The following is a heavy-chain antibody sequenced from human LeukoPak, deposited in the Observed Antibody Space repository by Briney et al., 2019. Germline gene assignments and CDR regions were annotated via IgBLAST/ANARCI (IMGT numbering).Heavy chain of an antibody. CDR2: IIPILGIA. CDR3: ARDSWNLIRLQLWFDP. CDR1: GGTFSSYA. Sequence: SVKVSCKASGGTFSSYAISWVRQAPGQGLEWMGRIIPILGIANYAQKFQGRVTVTADKSTSTAYMELSSLRSEDTAVYYCARDSWNLIRLQLWFDPWGQGTLVTVSS. V-gene: IGHV1-69*04. D-gene: IGHD1-7*01. J-gene: IGHJ5*02.